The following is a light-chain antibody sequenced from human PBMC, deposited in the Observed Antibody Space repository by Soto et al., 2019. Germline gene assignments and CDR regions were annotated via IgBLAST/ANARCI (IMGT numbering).Light chain of an antibody. V-gene: IGKV3-11*01. CDR3: QHRANWPLT. Sequence: EVVLTQSPATLSLSPGERATLSCRASQSVSSYLAWYQQRPGQAPRLLIYDASNRATGVPARFSGSGSGTDFTLTISSLEPEDFAVYYCQHRANWPLTFGGGTKLEIK. J-gene: IGKJ4*01. CDR2: DAS. CDR1: QSVSSY.